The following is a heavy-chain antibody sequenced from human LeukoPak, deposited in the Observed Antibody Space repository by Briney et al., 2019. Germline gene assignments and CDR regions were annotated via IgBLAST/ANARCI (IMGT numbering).Heavy chain of an antibody. CDR2: ISAEGRT. J-gene: IGHJ6*02. V-gene: IGHV3-43*02. D-gene: IGHD3-16*01. CDR3: ATWAFYHDLDV. Sequence: GGSLRLSCTASGFNIEKYAMHWVRQRPGKGLEWVGVISAEGRTDHADSVRGRFTISRDNSKESLFLQMTSLRDEDTALYYCATWAFYHDLDVWGQRTTVTVSS. CDR1: GFNIEKYA.